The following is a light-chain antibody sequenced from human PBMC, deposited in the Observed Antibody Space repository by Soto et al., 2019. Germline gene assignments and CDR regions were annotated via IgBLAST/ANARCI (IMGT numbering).Light chain of an antibody. V-gene: IGKV3-20*01. CDR1: QSVSSSY. CDR3: QQYGSSPLIS. J-gene: IGKJ5*01. Sequence: EIVLTQSPGTLSLSPGERATLSCRAIQSVSSSYLAWYQQKPGQAPRLLIYGASSRATGIPDRFSGSGSGTDFTLTISRLEPEDFAVYYCQQYGSSPLISFGQGTRLENK. CDR2: GAS.